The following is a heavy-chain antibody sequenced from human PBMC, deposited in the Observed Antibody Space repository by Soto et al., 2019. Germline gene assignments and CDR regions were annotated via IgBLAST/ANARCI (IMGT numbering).Heavy chain of an antibody. V-gene: IGHV1-3*05. CDR1: GYTFISYA. Sequence: QVQLVQYEAEEKKPGASVKVSCKASGYTFISYAMHWVRQAPGQSLEWMGWINPGNGDTKYSQTLQGRVTLTRDTSASTAYMELTSLSSDDTAVYYCAAGGGGSRYWGQGTLVTVSS. J-gene: IGHJ4*02. D-gene: IGHD2-15*01. CDR3: AAGGGGSRY. CDR2: INPGNGDT.